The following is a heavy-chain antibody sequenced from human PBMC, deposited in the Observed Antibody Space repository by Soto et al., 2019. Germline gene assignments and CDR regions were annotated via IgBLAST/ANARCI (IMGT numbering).Heavy chain of an antibody. CDR3: AREDSSSWTYYYYYYGMDV. V-gene: IGHV1-18*01. CDR1: GYTFTSYG. CDR2: ISAYNGNT. D-gene: IGHD6-13*01. Sequence: GASVKVSCKASGYTFTSYGISWVRQAPGQGIEWMGWISAYNGNTNYAQKLQGRVTMTTDTSTSTAYMELRSLRSDDTAVYYCAREDSSSWTYYYYYYGMDVWGQGTTVTVSS. J-gene: IGHJ6*02.